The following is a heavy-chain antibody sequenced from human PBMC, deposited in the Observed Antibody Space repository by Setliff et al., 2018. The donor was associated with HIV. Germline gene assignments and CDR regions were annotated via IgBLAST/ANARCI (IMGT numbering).Heavy chain of an antibody. Sequence: PSETLSLTCTVSGASISSHYWSWIRQSPGRELEWIGYIYSTGSTNYNPSLQSRVSISMVASRNQFSLKVTSVTAADTAVYYCARSRTSSGYYGVTGYGMDVWGQGSLVTVSS. D-gene: IGHD3-22*01. CDR3: ARSRTSSGYYGVTGYGMDV. V-gene: IGHV4-59*11. CDR1: GASISSHY. J-gene: IGHJ6*02. CDR2: IYSTGST.